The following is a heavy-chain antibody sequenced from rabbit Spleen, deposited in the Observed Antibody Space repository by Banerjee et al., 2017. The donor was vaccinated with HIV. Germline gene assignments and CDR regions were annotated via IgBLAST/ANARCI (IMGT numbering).Heavy chain of an antibody. J-gene: IGHJ4*01. Sequence: QLKETGGGLVQPGGSLKLSCKASRFDFSTYSMSWVRQAPGKGLEWIGYIVPIFGVTYYANWVNGRFTISSHNAQNTLYLQMTSLTAADTATYFCARDLTGVIGWNFNLWGPGTLVTVS. CDR3: ARDLTGVIGWNFNL. D-gene: IGHD1-1*01. CDR2: IVPIFGVT. CDR1: RFDFSTYS. V-gene: IGHV1S7*01.